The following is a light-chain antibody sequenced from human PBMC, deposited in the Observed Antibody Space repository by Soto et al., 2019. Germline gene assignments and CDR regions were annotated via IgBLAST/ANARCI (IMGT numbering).Light chain of an antibody. V-gene: IGLV1-51*01. CDR2: DNN. CDR3: GTWDNSLSAVV. Sequence: QSVLTQPPSVSAAPGQKVTISCSGSSSNIGNNYVSWYQQLPGTAPKLLIYDNNKRPSGIPDRFSGSESGTSATLGITGLLTGDEADYYCGTWDNSLSAVVFGGGTKLTVL. CDR1: SSNIGNNY. J-gene: IGLJ2*01.